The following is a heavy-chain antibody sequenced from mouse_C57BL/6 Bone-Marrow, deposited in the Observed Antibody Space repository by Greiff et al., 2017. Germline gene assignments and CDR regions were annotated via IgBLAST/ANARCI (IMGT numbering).Heavy chain of an antibody. Sequence: VQLQQPGAELVKPGASVKLSCKASGYTFTSYWMHWVKQRPGQGLEWIGMIHPKSGSTNYNEKFNSKATLTVDKSSNTAYMQLSSLTSEDSAVYYCAYYGFFAYWGQGTLVTVSA. V-gene: IGHV1-64*01. CDR3: AYYGFFAY. CDR1: GYTFTSYW. J-gene: IGHJ3*01. CDR2: IHPKSGST. D-gene: IGHD2-2*01.